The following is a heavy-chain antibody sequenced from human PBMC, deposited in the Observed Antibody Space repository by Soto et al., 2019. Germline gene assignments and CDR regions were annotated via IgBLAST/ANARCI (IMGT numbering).Heavy chain of an antibody. CDR2: ISSNGGST. Sequence: GGSLRLSCSASGFTFSSYAMHWVRQAPGKGLEYVSAISSNGGSTYYADSVKGRFTISRDNSKNTLYLQMSSLGVEDTAVYYCVKEDYGVFDPWGQGTLVTVSS. J-gene: IGHJ5*02. D-gene: IGHD4-17*01. V-gene: IGHV3-64D*08. CDR3: VKEDYGVFDP. CDR1: GFTFSSYA.